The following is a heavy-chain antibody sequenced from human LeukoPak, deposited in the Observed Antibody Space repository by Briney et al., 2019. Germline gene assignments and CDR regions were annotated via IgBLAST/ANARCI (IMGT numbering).Heavy chain of an antibody. CDR3: ARGLRCRSTSCPTGPPFDY. J-gene: IGHJ4*02. CDR2: IYHSGST. V-gene: IGHV4-30-2*01. Sequence: SETLSLTCAVSGGSISSGGYSWSWIRQPPGKGLEWIGYIYHSGSTYYNPSLKSRVTISVDRSKNQFSLKLSSVTAADTAVYYCARGLRCRSTSCPTGPPFDYWGQGTLVTVSS. D-gene: IGHD2-2*01. CDR1: GGSISSGGYS.